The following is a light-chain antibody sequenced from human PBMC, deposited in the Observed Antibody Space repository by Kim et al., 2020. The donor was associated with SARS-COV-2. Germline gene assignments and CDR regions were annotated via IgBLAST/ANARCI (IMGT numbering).Light chain of an antibody. Sequence: DIQLTQSPSFLSASVGDRVTITCRASQGISSYLAWYQQKPGKAPKLLIYAASTLHSGVPSRFSGSGSGTEFTLTISSLQSEDFATYYCQQFNTYPPWTFGQGTKVEIK. CDR1: QGISSY. V-gene: IGKV1-9*01. CDR3: QQFNTYPPWT. J-gene: IGKJ1*01. CDR2: AAS.